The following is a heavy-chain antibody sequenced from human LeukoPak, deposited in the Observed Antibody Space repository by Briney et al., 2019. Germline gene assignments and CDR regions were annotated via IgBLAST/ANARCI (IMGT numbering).Heavy chain of an antibody. V-gene: IGHV3-23*01. CDR3: AKTSYFDFWNAPTASHYMDL. CDR1: GFVFSKYA. CDR2: ISGRGENT. D-gene: IGHD3-3*01. J-gene: IGHJ6*03. Sequence: LAGGSLRLSCTASGFVFSKYAMTWVREAPGKRLEWVSGISGRGENTYYADSVRGRFDVSRDNSENTMYLQMSSLRGDDAALYYCAKTSYFDFWNAPTASHYMDLWGKGTPVTVSS.